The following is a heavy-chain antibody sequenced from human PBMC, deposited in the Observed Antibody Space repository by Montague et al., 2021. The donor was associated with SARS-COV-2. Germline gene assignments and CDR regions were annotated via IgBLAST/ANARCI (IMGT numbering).Heavy chain of an antibody. J-gene: IGHJ3*02. V-gene: IGHV4-39*01. Sequence: SETLSLTCTVSGGSISSSSYYWGWIRQPPGKGLEWIGSIYYSGSTYYNPSLKSRVTISVDTSKNRFSLKLSSVTAADTAVYYCARRERLLWFGELFFAFDIWGQGTMVTVPS. CDR3: ARRERLLWFGELFFAFDI. CDR2: IYYSGST. CDR1: GGSISSSSYY. D-gene: IGHD3-10*01.